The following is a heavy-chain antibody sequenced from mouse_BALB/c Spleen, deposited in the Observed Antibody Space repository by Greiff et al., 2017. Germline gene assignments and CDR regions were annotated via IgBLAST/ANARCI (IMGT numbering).Heavy chain of an antibody. J-gene: IGHJ1*01. Sequence: EVKLLESGPGLVKPSQSLSLTCTVTGYSITSDYAWYWIRQFPGNKLEWMGYISYSGSTSYNPSLKSRISITRDTSKNQFFLQLNSVTTEDTATYYCARGITTVVADLDVWGAGTTVTVSS. V-gene: IGHV3-2*02. D-gene: IGHD1-1*01. CDR2: ISYSGST. CDR3: ARGITTVVADLDV. CDR1: GYSITSDYA.